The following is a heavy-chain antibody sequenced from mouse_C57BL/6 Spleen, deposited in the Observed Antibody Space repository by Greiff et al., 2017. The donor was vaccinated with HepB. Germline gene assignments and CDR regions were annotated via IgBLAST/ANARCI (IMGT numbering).Heavy chain of an antibody. J-gene: IGHJ2*01. CDR1: GYTFTSYG. CDR3: ARADGYYVPHFDY. CDR2: IYPRSGNT. Sequence: VQLQQSGAELARPGASVKLSCKASGYTFTSYGISWVKQSTGQGLEWIGEIYPRSGNTYYNEKFKGKATLTADKSSSTAYMELRSLTSEDSAVYFCARADGYYVPHFDYWGQGTTLTVSS. V-gene: IGHV1-81*01. D-gene: IGHD2-3*01.